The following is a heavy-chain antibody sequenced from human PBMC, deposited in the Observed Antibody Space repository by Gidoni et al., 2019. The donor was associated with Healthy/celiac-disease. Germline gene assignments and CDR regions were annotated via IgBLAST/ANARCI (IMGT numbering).Heavy chain of an antibody. J-gene: IGHJ4*02. CDR1: GGSISSSSYY. CDR2: IYYSGST. CDR3: ARTTYCSGGSCYQRNFDY. D-gene: IGHD2-15*01. V-gene: IGHV4-39*01. Sequence: QLQLQESGPGLVKPSETLSLTCTVSGGSISSSSYYWGWIRQPPGKGLEWIGSIYYSGSTYYNPSLKSRVTISVDTSKNQFSLKLSSVTAADTAVYYCARTTYCSGGSCYQRNFDYWGQGTLVTVSS.